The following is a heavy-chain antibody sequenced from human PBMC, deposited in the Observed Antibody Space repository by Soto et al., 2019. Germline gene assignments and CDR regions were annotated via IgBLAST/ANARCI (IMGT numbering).Heavy chain of an antibody. CDR2: IYHSGST. J-gene: IGHJ4*02. CDR3: AREPGQITMVRGVIIT. CDR1: GGSISSSNW. Sequence: SETLSLTCAVSGGSISSSNWWSWVRQPPGKGLEWIGEIYHSGSTNYNPSLKSRVTISVDKSKNQFSLKLSSVTAADTAVYYCAREPGQITMVRGVIITWGKGTLVTVSS. V-gene: IGHV4-4*02. D-gene: IGHD3-10*01.